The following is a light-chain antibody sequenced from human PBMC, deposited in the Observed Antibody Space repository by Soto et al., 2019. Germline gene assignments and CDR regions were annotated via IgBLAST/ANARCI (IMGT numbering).Light chain of an antibody. J-gene: IGKJ1*01. Sequence: LPMTPSPSPFSSSTGDRVTITCRASQGISSYLAWYQQKPGKAPKLLIYAASTLQSGVPSRFSGSGSGTDFTLTISCLQSEDFAAYYCQQYYSYPRTFGQGTKVDIK. CDR3: QQYYSYPRT. CDR1: QGISSY. CDR2: AAS. V-gene: IGKV1-8*01.